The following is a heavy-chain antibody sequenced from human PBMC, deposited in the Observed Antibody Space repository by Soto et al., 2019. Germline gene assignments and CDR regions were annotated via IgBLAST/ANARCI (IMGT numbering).Heavy chain of an antibody. D-gene: IGHD6-6*01. CDR2: IDPSDSYT. CDR1: GYSFTSYW. V-gene: IGHV5-10-1*01. CDR3: ARFNLEYSSSPYYYYYGMDV. J-gene: IGHJ6*02. Sequence: GESLKISCKGSGYSFTSYWISWVRQMPGKGLEWMGRIDPSDSYTNYSPSFQGHVTISADKSISTAYLQWSSLNASNTAMYYCARFNLEYSSSPYYYYYGMDVWGQGTTVTVSS.